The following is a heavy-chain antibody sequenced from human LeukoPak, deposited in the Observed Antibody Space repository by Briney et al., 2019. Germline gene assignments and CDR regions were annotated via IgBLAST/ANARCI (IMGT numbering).Heavy chain of an antibody. D-gene: IGHD2-2*01. V-gene: IGHV4-31*03. CDR3: ARGPAATLHFQH. J-gene: IGHJ1*01. CDR2: IYHSGST. Sequence: SETLSLTCTVSGGSITSGNYYWSWIRQHPGKGLEWIGYIYHSGSTYYNPSLKSRVIMSVYTSRNQFSRRLSSVTAADTAMYYCARGPAATLHFQHWGQGTLVTVSS. CDR1: GGSITSGNYY.